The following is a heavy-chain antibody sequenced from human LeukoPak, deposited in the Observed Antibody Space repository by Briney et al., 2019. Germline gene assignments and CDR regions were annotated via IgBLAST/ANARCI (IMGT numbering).Heavy chain of an antibody. V-gene: IGHV3-23*01. CDR1: GFTFSSYA. D-gene: IGHD2-15*01. Sequence: GGSLRLSCAASGFTFSSYAMNWVRQAPGKGLEWVSTINGSGGSTYYADSVKGRFTISRDNSKNTLYLQMNSLRAEDTALYYCATRGGSCYSGGCYYYGMDVWGQGTTVTVSS. CDR2: INGSGGST. J-gene: IGHJ6*02. CDR3: ATRGGSCYSGGCYYYGMDV.